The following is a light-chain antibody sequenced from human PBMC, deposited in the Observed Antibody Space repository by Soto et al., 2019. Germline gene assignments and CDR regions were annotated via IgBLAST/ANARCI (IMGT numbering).Light chain of an antibody. V-gene: IGKV3-20*01. Sequence: EIVLTQSPATLPLSPGERATLSCRASQSVSSYLAWYQQKPGQAPRLLIYGASSRATGIPDRFSGSGSGTDFTLTISRLEPEDFAVYYCQQYGSSPAITFGQGTRLEIK. CDR3: QQYGSSPAIT. CDR2: GAS. J-gene: IGKJ5*01. CDR1: QSVSSY.